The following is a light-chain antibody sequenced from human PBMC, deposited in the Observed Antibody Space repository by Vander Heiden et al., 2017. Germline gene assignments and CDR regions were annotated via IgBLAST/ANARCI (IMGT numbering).Light chain of an antibody. J-gene: IGLJ1*01. Sequence: QSALTQPPSASGSPGHSVTVSCTGTTSDVVAYNYVSWYQQHPGKAPKPIIYEDTKRPSGVPDRFSASKSGDTASLTVSGLQAEDEADYYCSSHAGSNNYAFGTGTKVTVL. CDR2: EDT. CDR3: SSHAGSNNYA. V-gene: IGLV2-8*01. CDR1: TSDVVAYNY.